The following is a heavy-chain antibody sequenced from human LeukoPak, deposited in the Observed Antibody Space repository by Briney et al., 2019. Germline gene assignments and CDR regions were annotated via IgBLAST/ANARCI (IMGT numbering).Heavy chain of an antibody. CDR2: ISIISTYI. D-gene: IGHD4/OR15-4a*01. CDR1: GFIFSDYT. J-gene: IGHJ5*02. Sequence: GGSLRLSCAASGFIFSDYTMSWVRQAPGKGLEWVSSISIISTYIYYADSVRGRFTISRDNAKNSLYLQMNSLRGEDTAVYYCARSNPGGGATEARAANHWGQGTLVTVSS. V-gene: IGHV3-21*01. CDR3: ARSNPGGGATEARAANH.